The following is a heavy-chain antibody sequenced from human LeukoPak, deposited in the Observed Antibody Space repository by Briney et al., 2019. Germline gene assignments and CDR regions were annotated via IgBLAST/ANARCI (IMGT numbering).Heavy chain of an antibody. Sequence: PGRSLRLSCAASGFTFNAYTIHWVRQTPGKGLEWVAVISNDGSYKFYTDSVKGRFTISRDNSKNTVYLQMNSLRLEDTAVYYCAKDQEGGAGTGRFEYWGQGTLVTVSS. D-gene: IGHD6-13*01. J-gene: IGHJ4*02. CDR3: AKDQEGGAGTGRFEY. CDR1: GFTFNAYT. V-gene: IGHV3-30*04. CDR2: ISNDGSYK.